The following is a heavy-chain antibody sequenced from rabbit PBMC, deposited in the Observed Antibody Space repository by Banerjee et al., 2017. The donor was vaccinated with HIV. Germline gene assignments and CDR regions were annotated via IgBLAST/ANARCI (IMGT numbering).Heavy chain of an antibody. J-gene: IGHJ4*01. CDR1: GFSFSSSYY. CDR3: ARTSGYYSEGYFNL. D-gene: IGHD1-1*01. V-gene: IGHV1S40*01. Sequence: QSLEESGGDLVKPGASLTLTCTASGFSFSSSYYMSWVRQAPGKGLEWIACIYAGSGGYIDYASWAKGRFTISKTSSTTVTLQMTSLTAADTATYFCARTSGYYSEGYFNLWGPGTLVTVS. CDR2: IYAGSGGYI.